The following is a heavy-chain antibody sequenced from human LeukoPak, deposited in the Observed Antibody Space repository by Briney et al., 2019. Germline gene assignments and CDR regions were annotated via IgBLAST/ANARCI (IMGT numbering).Heavy chain of an antibody. Sequence: GGSLRLSCAASGFTFSSYWMHRVRQAPGKGLVWVSRINSDGSSTSYADSVKGRFTISRDNAKNTLYLQMNSLRAEDTAVYYCASVRFGELWDDAFDIWGQGTMVTVSS. CDR3: ASVRFGELWDDAFDI. V-gene: IGHV3-74*01. CDR2: INSDGSST. D-gene: IGHD3-10*01. J-gene: IGHJ3*02. CDR1: GFTFSSYW.